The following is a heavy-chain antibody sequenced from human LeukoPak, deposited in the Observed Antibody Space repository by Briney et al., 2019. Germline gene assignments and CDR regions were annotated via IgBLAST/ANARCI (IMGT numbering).Heavy chain of an antibody. D-gene: IGHD1-26*01. J-gene: IGHJ4*02. V-gene: IGHV1-46*01. CDR3: ARAGLGGSYYGDY. CDR1: GYTFTNYG. CDR2: INPSGGST. Sequence: ASVKVSCKASGYTFTNYGISWVRQAPGQGLEWMGIINPSGGSTSYAQKFQGRVTMTRDMSTSTVYMELSSLRSEDTAVYYCARAGLGGSYYGDYWGQGTLVTVSS.